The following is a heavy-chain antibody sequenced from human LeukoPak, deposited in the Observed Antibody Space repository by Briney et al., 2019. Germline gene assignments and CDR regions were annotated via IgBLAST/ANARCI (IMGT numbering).Heavy chain of an antibody. J-gene: IGHJ6*02. D-gene: IGHD3-9*01. V-gene: IGHV5-10-1*01. CDR2: IDPSDSYI. Sequence: GESLRISCKGSGYSFTTYWISWVPQMPGKGLKWMERIDPSDSYINYSTSFQGHVTISADKSIRTAYLQWSSLKASDTAMYYCARDILTGYSRIPMDVWGQGTTVTVSS. CDR1: GYSFTTYW. CDR3: ARDILTGYSRIPMDV.